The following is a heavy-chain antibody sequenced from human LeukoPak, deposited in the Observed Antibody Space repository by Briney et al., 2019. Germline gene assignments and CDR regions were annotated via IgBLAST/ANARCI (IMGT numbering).Heavy chain of an antibody. Sequence: GGSLRLSCAASGFTFDDYAMHWVRQAPGKGLEWVSLISGDGGSTYYADSVKGRFTISRDNSKNSLYLQMNSLRTEDTALYYCAKDQYYYDSSGYGDYWGQGTLVTVSS. CDR2: ISGDGGST. CDR3: AKDQYYYDSSGYGDY. D-gene: IGHD3-22*01. V-gene: IGHV3-43*02. J-gene: IGHJ4*02. CDR1: GFTFDDYA.